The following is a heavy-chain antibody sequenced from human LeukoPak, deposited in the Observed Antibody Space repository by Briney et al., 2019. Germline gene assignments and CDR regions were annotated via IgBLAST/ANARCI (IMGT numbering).Heavy chain of an antibody. CDR2: INHSGST. V-gene: IGHV4-34*01. Sequence: PPETLSLTCAVYGGSFSGYYWSWIRQPPGKGLEWIGEINHSGSTNYNPSLKSRVTISVDTSKNQFSLKLSSVTAADTAVYYCARAPGYSSGWYGARGTSRYFDYWGQGTLVTVSS. J-gene: IGHJ4*02. CDR3: ARAPGYSSGWYGARGTSRYFDY. D-gene: IGHD6-19*01. CDR1: GGSFSGYY.